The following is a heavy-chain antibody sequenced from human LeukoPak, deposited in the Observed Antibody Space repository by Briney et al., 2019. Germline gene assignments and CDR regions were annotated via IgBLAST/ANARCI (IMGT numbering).Heavy chain of an antibody. CDR3: AKKPATIMFPFDS. Sequence: GGSLRLSCVGSGFSFSTYDMGGVRQTPGKGLEWVAAISTTGGYTEDADSVKGRFTISRDNSQNTLFLQMHSRRAEDTAVYYCAKKPATIMFPFDSWGQGTLVTVSP. CDR1: GFSFSTYD. J-gene: IGHJ4*02. CDR2: ISTTGGYT. V-gene: IGHV3-23*01. D-gene: IGHD3-10*02.